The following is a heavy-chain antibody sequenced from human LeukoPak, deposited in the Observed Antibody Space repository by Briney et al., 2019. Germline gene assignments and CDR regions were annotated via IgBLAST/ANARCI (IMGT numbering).Heavy chain of an antibody. V-gene: IGHV5-51*01. J-gene: IGHJ3*02. Sequence: GEALKISCKGSGSGFTSYWIGWVRQMPGKGLEWMGIIYPGASATRYSPSFQGQVTISADKSTSTAYLQWSSLKASDTAMYYCASGLDAFDIWGQGTMVTVSS. CDR3: ASGLDAFDI. CDR2: IYPGASAT. CDR1: GSGFTSYW. D-gene: IGHD3/OR15-3a*01.